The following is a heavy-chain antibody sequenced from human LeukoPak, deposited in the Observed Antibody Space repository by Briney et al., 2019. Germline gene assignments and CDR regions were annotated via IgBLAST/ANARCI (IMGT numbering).Heavy chain of an antibody. CDR1: GFTFEDYG. CDR2: LNWNGGGG. J-gene: IGHJ5*02. Sequence: SGGSLRLSCTVSGFTFEDYGMNWVRQVPGKEPEWVSGLNWNGGGGRYADSVKGRFIISRDNAKGVLYLQLNDLRVEDTALYYCAGDAVPSGRSWFDPWGQGTLVTVSS. V-gene: IGHV3-20*04. D-gene: IGHD4-17*01. CDR3: AGDAVPSGRSWFDP.